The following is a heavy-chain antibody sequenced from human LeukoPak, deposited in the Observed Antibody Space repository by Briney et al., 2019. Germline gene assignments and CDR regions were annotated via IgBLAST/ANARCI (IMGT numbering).Heavy chain of an antibody. V-gene: IGHV1-18*01. CDR1: GYTFTSYG. J-gene: IGHJ5*02. CDR3: ARALVIADLDCFDP. CDR2: ISAYNGNT. D-gene: IGHD3-22*01. Sequence: GASVKVSCKASGYTFTSYGISWVRQAPGQGLEWMGWISAYNGNTNYAQKLQGRVTMTTDTSTSTAYMELRSLRSDDAAVYYCARALVIADLDCFDPWGQGTLVTVSS.